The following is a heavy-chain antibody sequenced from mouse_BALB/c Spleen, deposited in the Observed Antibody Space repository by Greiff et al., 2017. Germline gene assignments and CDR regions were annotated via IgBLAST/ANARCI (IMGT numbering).Heavy chain of an antibody. D-gene: IGHD2-14*01. J-gene: IGHJ4*01. V-gene: IGHV5-4*02. CDR2: ISDGGSYT. Sequence: VQLVESGGGLVKPGGSLKLSCAASGFTFSDYYMYWVRQTPEKRLEWVATISDGGSYTYYPDSVKGRFTISRDNAKNNLYLQMSSLKSEDTAMYYCARDRGRYDGYAMDYWGQGTSVTVSS. CDR3: ARDRGRYDGYAMDY. CDR1: GFTFSDYY.